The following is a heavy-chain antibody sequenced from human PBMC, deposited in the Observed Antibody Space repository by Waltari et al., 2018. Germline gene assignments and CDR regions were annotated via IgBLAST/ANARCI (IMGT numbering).Heavy chain of an antibody. Sequence: QVQLVQSGAAVKKPGSSVKVSCKASGGTFSSYAISWVRQAPGPGLAWVGGIIPIFGTANYAQKCQGRVTITADESTSTAYMELSSLRSEDTAVYYCAREEGLYCSGGSCYSGQTLLDPWGQGTLVTVSS. CDR3: AREEGLYCSGGSCYSGQTLLDP. D-gene: IGHD2-15*01. V-gene: IGHV1-69*01. CDR2: IIPIFGTA. J-gene: IGHJ5*02. CDR1: GGTFSSYA.